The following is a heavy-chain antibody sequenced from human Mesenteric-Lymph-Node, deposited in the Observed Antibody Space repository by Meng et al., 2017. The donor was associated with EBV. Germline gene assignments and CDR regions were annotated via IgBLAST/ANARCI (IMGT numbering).Heavy chain of an antibody. CDR1: GGSVSSGTYY. CDR2: IYYSGST. J-gene: IGHJ4*02. CDR3: ATGLYGDYALAN. Sequence: GQLQESGPGLVKPSEPLSLTCTVSGGSVSSGTYYWSWIRQPPGKGLEWIGYIYYSGSTNYNPSLKSRVTISVDTSKNQFSLKLSSVTAADTAVYYCATGLYGDYALANWGQGTLVTVSS. V-gene: IGHV4-61*01. D-gene: IGHD4-17*01.